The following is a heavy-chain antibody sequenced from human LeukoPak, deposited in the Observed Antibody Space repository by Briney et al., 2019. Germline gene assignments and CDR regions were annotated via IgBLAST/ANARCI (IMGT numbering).Heavy chain of an antibody. V-gene: IGHV1-8*01. CDR3: ATENCSSTSCYSGWFDP. J-gene: IGHJ5*02. CDR1: GYTFTSYD. D-gene: IGHD2-2*02. Sequence: ASVKVSCKASGYTFTSYDINWVRQATGQGLEWMGWMNPNSGNTGYAQKFQGSVTMTRNTSISTAYMELSSLRSEDTAVYYCATENCSSTSCYSGWFDPWGQGTLVTVSS. CDR2: MNPNSGNT.